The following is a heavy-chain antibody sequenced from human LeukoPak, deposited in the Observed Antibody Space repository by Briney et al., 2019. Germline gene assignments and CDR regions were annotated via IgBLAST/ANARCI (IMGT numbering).Heavy chain of an antibody. CDR2: IYPGDSDT. CDR1: GYTFSSYW. J-gene: IGHJ4*02. D-gene: IGHD4-17*01. V-gene: IGHV5-51*01. Sequence: RSGESLKISCKGSGYTFSSYWIAWVRQMPGKGLEWMGIIYPGDSDTRYSPSFQGQVTISADKSISTAYLQWNSLKASDTAMYYCARLPTVTTPLFHYWGQGTLVTVSS. CDR3: ARLPTVTTPLFHY.